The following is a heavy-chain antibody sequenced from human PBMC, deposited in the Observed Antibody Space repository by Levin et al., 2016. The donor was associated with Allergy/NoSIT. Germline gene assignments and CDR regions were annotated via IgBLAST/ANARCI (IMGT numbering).Heavy chain of an antibody. J-gene: IGHJ4*02. CDR3: ARDLSYGSGLGY. D-gene: IGHD3-10*01. Sequence: GGSLRLSCAASGFTVSSNYMSWVRQAPGKGLEWVSVIYSGGSTYYADSVKGRFTISRDNSKNTLYLQMNSLRAEDTAVYYCARDLSYGSGLGYWGQGTLVTVSS. CDR2: IYSGGST. V-gene: IGHV3-53*01. CDR1: GFTVSSNY.